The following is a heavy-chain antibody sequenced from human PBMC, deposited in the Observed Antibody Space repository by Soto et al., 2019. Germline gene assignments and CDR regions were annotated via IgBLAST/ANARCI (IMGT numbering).Heavy chain of an antibody. Sequence: QVQLQESGPGLVKPSETLSLACTVSGGSINNYYWSWFRQPPGKGLEWIGYVYYSGSTKYNTSLKSRVAISVDTSKNQFSLKVNSVTAADTAVYYCARTTSSGNHDQWGQGTLVTVSS. CDR2: VYYSGST. V-gene: IGHV4-59*01. D-gene: IGHD4-4*01. CDR1: GGSINNYY. J-gene: IGHJ5*02. CDR3: ARTTSSGNHDQ.